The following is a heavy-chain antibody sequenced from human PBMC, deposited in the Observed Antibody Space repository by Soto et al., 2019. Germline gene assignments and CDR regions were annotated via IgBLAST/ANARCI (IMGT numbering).Heavy chain of an antibody. CDR3: AHRHSSATFDY. CDR2: IYGDDDK. V-gene: IGHV2-5*02. J-gene: IGHJ4*02. Sequence: QITLKESGPTLVKPTQTLTLTCSFSGFSLTTSGVGVGWIRQPPGKALEWLALIYGDDDKRYSTSLKSILTITKDTSKNQVVLTMTNVDPVDTATYYCAHRHSSATFDYWGQGALVTVSP. D-gene: IGHD6-19*01. CDR1: GFSLTTSGVG.